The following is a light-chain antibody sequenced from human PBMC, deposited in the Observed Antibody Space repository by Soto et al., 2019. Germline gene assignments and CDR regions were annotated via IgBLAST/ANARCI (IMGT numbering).Light chain of an antibody. Sequence: GDRVTLTCRASQSISSWLAWYQQKPGKAPKLLIYDASSLESGVPSRFSGSGSGTEFTLTISSLQPDDFATYYCQQYNSYPVTFGQGTKVEIK. J-gene: IGKJ1*01. CDR3: QQYNSYPVT. CDR2: DAS. V-gene: IGKV1-5*01. CDR1: QSISSW.